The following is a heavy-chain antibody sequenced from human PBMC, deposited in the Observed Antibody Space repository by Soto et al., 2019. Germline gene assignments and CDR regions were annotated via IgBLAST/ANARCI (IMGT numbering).Heavy chain of an antibody. CDR2: INPNSGGT. CDR3: ARDALSCYGYGMDV. CDR1: GYTFTGYC. J-gene: IGHJ6*02. D-gene: IGHD5-12*01. Sequence: ASGKVSCKDSGYTFTGYCMEWVRPAPGQEIEWMGWINPNSGGTNYAQKFQGWVTMTRDTSISTAYMELSRLRSDDTAVYDCARDALSCYGYGMDVWGQGTTVSVS. V-gene: IGHV1-2*04.